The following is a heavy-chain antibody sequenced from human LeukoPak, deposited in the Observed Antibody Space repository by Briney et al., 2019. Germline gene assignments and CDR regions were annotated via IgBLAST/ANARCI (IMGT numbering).Heavy chain of an antibody. CDR3: ARDPLDDSSGYYPPYYYYGMDV. Sequence: ASVKVSCKASGYTFTGYYMHWVRQAPGQGLEWMGWINPNSGGTNYAQKFQGRVTMTRDTSISTAYMELSRLRSDDTAAYYCARDPLDDSSGYYPPYYYYGMDVWGQGTTVTVSS. CDR1: GYTFTGYY. D-gene: IGHD3-22*01. CDR2: INPNSGGT. J-gene: IGHJ6*02. V-gene: IGHV1-2*02.